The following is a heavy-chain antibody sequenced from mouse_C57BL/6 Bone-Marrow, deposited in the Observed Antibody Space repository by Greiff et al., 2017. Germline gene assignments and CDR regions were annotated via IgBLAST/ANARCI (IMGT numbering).Heavy chain of an antibody. CDR3: ACTTAVWYFDV. Sequence: QVQLQQPGAELVKPGASVKLSCKASGYTFTSYWMHWVKQRPGQGLEWIGMIHPNSGSTNYNEKFKSKATLTVDKTSSTAYMQHSSLTSEDSAVSYCACTTAVWYFDVWGTGTTVTVSS. V-gene: IGHV1-64*01. J-gene: IGHJ1*03. CDR1: GYTFTSYW. D-gene: IGHD1-2*01. CDR2: IHPNSGST.